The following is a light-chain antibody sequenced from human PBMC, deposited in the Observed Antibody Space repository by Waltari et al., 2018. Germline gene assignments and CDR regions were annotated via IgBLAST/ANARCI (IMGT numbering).Light chain of an antibody. V-gene: IGKV4-1*01. CDR1: QNILYSSTNKYY. CDR2: WAS. Sequence: DVVMTQPPDSLAVSLGERATINCKSSQNILYSSTNKYYLAWYQQKSGQPPKLLIDWASTRASGVPDRFSGSGSGTDFTLTISSLQAEDVAVYYCQQYYSTPPTFGQGTKVEIK. CDR3: QQYYSTPPT. J-gene: IGKJ1*01.